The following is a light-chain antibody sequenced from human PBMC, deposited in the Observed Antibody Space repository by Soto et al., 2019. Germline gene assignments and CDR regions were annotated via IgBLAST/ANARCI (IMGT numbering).Light chain of an antibody. CDR2: EVS. Sequence: QSVLTQPASVSGSPGQSITISCTGTSGDVGSYNYVSWYQLHPGKAPKLMIYEVSNRPSGVSNRFSGSKSGDTASLTISGLQAEDEADYYCSSYTTRTTLYVFGTGTKVTVL. CDR1: SGDVGSYNY. J-gene: IGLJ1*01. CDR3: SSYTTRTTLYV. V-gene: IGLV2-14*01.